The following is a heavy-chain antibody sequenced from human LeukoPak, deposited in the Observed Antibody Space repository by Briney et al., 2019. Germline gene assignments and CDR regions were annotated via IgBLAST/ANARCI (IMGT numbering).Heavy chain of an antibody. V-gene: IGHV3-30*02. CDR2: IRYDARNI. CDR1: GFTFSNYG. CDR3: AKDIYSYGELDH. J-gene: IGHJ4*02. D-gene: IGHD5-18*01. Sequence: PGGSLRLSCAASGFTFSNYGMHWVRQAPGKGLEWVAFIRYDARNIYYADSVKGRFTISRDNSKKTLYLQMNSLRAEDTAFYYCAKDIYSYGELDHWGQGTLVFVSS.